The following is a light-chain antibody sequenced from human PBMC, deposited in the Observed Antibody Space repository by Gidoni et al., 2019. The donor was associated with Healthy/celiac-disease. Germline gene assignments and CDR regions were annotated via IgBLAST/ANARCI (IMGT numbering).Light chain of an antibody. J-gene: IGLJ1*01. CDR3: CSYAGSSTSYV. V-gene: IGLV2-23*01. CDR2: EGS. CDR1: SSDGGSYNL. Sequence: QSARTQPASVSGATGQAITISCTGTSSDGGSYNLVSWYQQNPGKAPKLMIYEGSKRPSGVSNRFSGSKSGNTASLTISGLQAEDEADYYCCSYAGSSTSYVFGTGTKVTVL.